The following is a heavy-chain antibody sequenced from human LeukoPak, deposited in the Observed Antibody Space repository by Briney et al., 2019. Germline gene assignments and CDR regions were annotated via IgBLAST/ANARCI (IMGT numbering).Heavy chain of an antibody. CDR1: GSIFSTYW. V-gene: IGHV5-51*01. D-gene: IGHD6-13*01. CDR3: ARLAAVGYDFDY. CDR2: IYPDDSDT. J-gene: IGHJ4*02. Sequence: GESLKIFCKAAGSIFSTYWICCVRQMPGKGLEWMGIIYPDDSDTRSSPSFRGQVTISADKSITTAYLQWSSLKASDTAMYYCARLAAVGYDFDYWGQGTLVTVSS.